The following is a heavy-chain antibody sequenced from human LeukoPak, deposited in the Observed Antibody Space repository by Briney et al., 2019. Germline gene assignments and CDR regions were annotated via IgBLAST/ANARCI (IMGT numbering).Heavy chain of an antibody. CDR1: GGTFSSYA. J-gene: IGHJ5*02. V-gene: IGHV1-69*05. D-gene: IGHD3-3*01. CDR2: IIPIFGTA. CDR3: ARGYYDFWSGTPRWFDP. Sequence: SVKVSCKASGGTFSSYAISWVRQAPGQGLEWMGGIIPIFGTANYAQKFQGRVTITTDESTSTAYMELSSLRSEDTAVYYCARGYYDFWSGTPRWFDPWGQGTLVTVSS.